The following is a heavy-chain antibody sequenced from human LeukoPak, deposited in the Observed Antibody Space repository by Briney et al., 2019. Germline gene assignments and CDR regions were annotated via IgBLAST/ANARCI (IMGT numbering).Heavy chain of an antibody. V-gene: IGHV4-4*02. Sequence: SGTLSLTCAVSGGSISSSNWWSWVRQPPGKGLEWIGEIHHSGSTNYNPSLKSRVTISVDKSKNQFSLKLSSVTAADTAVYYCARDLTGYCSSTSCYSRGLDYWGQGTLVTVSS. D-gene: IGHD2-2*02. J-gene: IGHJ4*02. CDR3: ARDLTGYCSSTSCYSRGLDY. CDR1: GGSISSSNW. CDR2: IHHSGST.